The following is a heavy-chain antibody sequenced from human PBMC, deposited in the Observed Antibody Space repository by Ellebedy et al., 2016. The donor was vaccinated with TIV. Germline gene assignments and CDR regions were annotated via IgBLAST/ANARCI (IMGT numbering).Heavy chain of an antibody. CDR1: GFTFSIYW. J-gene: IGHJ4*02. Sequence: GESLKISCAASGFTFSIYWMNWVRQAPGKGLEWVANIKEDGSRTSYVDSVRGRFTISRDNAKNSLYLQMNSLRTEDTAVYYCVKVTAWYSSSWYFAEWGQGTLVTVSS. CDR2: IKEDGSRT. CDR3: VKVTAWYSSSWYFAE. D-gene: IGHD6-13*01. V-gene: IGHV3-7*03.